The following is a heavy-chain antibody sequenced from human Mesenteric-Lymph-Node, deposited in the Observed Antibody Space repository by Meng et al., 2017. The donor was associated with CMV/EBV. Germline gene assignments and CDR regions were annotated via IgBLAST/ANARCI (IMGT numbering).Heavy chain of an antibody. D-gene: IGHD3-9*01. CDR2: INHAGST. CDR3: ARDQATLINDAGLGYFRLDP. J-gene: IGHJ5*02. V-gene: IGHV4-34*01. CDR1: GGSFSGFY. Sequence: SETLSLTCAVYGGSFSGFYWSWIRQPPGKGLEWIGEINHAGSTNYNPSLKSRVSMSVDTSKNQFSLILSSVTAADTAVYYCARDQATLINDAGLGYFRLDPWGQGARVTVSS.